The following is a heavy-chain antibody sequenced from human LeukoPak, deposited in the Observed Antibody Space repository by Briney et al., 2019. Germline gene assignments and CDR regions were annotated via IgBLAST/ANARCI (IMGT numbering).Heavy chain of an antibody. Sequence: ASVKVSCKASGYTFTGYYMHWVRQAPGQGLEWMGRINPNSGNTGYAQKFQGRVTITRNTSISTAYMELSSLRSEDTAVYYCARGSAYCSGGSCYPLTYFDYWGQGTLVTVSS. CDR1: GYTFTGYY. D-gene: IGHD2-15*01. CDR3: ARGSAYCSGGSCYPLTYFDY. V-gene: IGHV1-8*03. J-gene: IGHJ4*02. CDR2: INPNSGNT.